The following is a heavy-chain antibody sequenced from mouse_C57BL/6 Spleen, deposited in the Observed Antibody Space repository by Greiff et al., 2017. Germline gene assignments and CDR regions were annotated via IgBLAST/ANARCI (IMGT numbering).Heavy chain of an antibody. CDR3: AKTPPLSYYFDY. J-gene: IGHJ2*01. CDR2: ISSGSSTI. Sequence: EVMLVESGGGLVKPGGSLKLSCAASGFTFSDYGMHWVRQAPEKGLEWVAYISSGSSTIYYADTVKGRFTISRDNAKNTLFLQMTSLRSEDTAMYYCAKTPPLSYYFDYWGQGTTLTVSS. V-gene: IGHV5-17*01. CDR1: GFTFSDYG.